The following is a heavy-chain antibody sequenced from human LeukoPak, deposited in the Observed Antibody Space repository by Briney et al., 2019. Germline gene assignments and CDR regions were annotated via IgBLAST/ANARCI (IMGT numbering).Heavy chain of an antibody. V-gene: IGHV3-30*02. CDR3: ARDTSAFLTGYYYMDV. CDR2: IRYDGSNK. J-gene: IGHJ6*03. Sequence: GGSLRLSCAASGFTFSSYGMHWVRQAPGKGLEWVAFIRYDGSNKYYADSVKGRFTISRDNSKNTLYLQMNSLRAEDTAVYYCARDTSAFLTGYYYMDVWGKGTTVTVSS. CDR1: GFTFSSYG. D-gene: IGHD2-2*01.